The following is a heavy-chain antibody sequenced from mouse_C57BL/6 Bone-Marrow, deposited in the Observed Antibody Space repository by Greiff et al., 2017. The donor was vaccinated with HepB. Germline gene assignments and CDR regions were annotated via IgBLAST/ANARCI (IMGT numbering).Heavy chain of an antibody. CDR2: IHPSDSET. CDR3: AIDRQLRPFAY. D-gene: IGHD3-2*02. J-gene: IGHJ3*01. Sequence: QVQLQQPGAELVKPGASVKVSCKASGYTFTSYWMHWVKQRPGQGLEWIGRIHPSDSETNYNQKFKGKAKLTVDKSSSTAYMQLSSLTSEDSAVYYCAIDRQLRPFAYWGQGTLVTVSA. CDR1: GYTFTSYW. V-gene: IGHV1-74*01.